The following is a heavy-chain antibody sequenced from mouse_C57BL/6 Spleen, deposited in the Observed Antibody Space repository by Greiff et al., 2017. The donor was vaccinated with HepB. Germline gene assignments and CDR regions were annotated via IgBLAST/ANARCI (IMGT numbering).Heavy chain of an antibody. CDR1: GFTFKDYY. V-gene: IGHV14-2*01. J-gene: IGHJ2*01. CDR3: AATTAYYFDY. Sequence: VQLQQSGAELVKPGASVKLSCTASGFTFKDYYMHWVKQRTEQGLEWIGRIYPEDGETKYAAKFQGKATITADTSSNTAYLQLSSLTSEDTAVFYCAATTAYYFDYWGQGTTLTVSS. D-gene: IGHD1-2*01. CDR2: IYPEDGET.